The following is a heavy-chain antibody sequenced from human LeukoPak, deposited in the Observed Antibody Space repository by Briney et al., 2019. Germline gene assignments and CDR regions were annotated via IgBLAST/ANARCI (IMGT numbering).Heavy chain of an antibody. J-gene: IGHJ5*02. V-gene: IGHV3-23*01. CDR3: AKGSGINHYHWSDP. Sequence: GGSLRLSCAASGLSVSSNYMRWVRQARGKGLDWVSGISGGGGSTYYADSVKGRFTISRDNSKNTLYLQLDSLRAEDTALYYCAKGSGINHYHWSDPWGQGTLVTVSS. CDR1: GLSVSSNY. D-gene: IGHD1-14*01. CDR2: ISGGGGST.